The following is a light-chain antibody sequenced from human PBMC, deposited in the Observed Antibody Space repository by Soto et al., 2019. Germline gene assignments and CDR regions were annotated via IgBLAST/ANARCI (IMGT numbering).Light chain of an antibody. V-gene: IGLV2-14*01. Sequence: QSALTQPASVSGSPGQSITISCAGTSSDVGRYTYVSWYQQHPGKAPKLIIYDVYNRRSGVSTRFSGSKSGNTASLTISGLQAEDEADYYCTSYTSTSTPYVFGGGTKLTVL. J-gene: IGLJ1*01. CDR1: SSDVGRYTY. CDR2: DVY. CDR3: TSYTSTSTPYV.